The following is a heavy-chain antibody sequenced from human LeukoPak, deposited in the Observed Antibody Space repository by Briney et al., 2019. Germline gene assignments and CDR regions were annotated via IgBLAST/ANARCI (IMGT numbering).Heavy chain of an antibody. CDR2: IYSGGST. D-gene: IGHD3-10*01. J-gene: IGHJ3*02. CDR1: GFTFNNAW. V-gene: IGHV3-66*01. Sequence: GGSLRLSCAASGFTFNNAWMSWVRQAPGKGLEWVSVIYSGGSTYYADSVKGRFTISRDNSKNTLYLQMNSLRAEDTAVYYCARAGAFDIWGQGTMVTVSS. CDR3: ARAGAFDI.